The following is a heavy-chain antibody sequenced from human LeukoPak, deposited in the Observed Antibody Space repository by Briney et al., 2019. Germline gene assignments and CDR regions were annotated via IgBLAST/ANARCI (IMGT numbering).Heavy chain of an antibody. CDR1: GYTFTSYD. Sequence: ASVKVSCKASGYTFTSYDINWVRQATGQGLEWMGWMNPNSGNTGYAQKFQGRVTITRNTSISTAYMELSSLRSEDTAVYYCARARRSITMVRGVTLPRYYFDYWGQGTLVTVSS. J-gene: IGHJ4*02. V-gene: IGHV1-8*03. D-gene: IGHD3-10*01. CDR2: MNPNSGNT. CDR3: ARARRSITMVRGVTLPRYYFDY.